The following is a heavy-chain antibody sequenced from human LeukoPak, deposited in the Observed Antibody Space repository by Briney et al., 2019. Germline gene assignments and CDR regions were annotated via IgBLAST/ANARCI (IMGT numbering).Heavy chain of an antibody. J-gene: IGHJ4*02. CDR3: ARPAQYCSGGSCYFDY. D-gene: IGHD2-15*01. CDR1: GFTFSSYS. V-gene: IGHV3-48*02. CDR2: ISSSSSTI. Sequence: GGSLRLSCAASGFTFSSYSMNWVRQAPEKGLEWVSYISSSSSTIYYADSVKGRFTISRDNAKNSLYLQMNSLRDEDTAVYYCARPAQYCSGGSCYFDYWGQGTLVTVSS.